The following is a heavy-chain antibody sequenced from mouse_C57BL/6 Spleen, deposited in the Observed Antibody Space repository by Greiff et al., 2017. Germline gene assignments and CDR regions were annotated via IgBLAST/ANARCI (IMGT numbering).Heavy chain of an antibody. CDR2: IDPENGDT. CDR1: GFNIKDDY. J-gene: IGHJ2*01. D-gene: IGHD2-4*01. Sequence: EVQLQQSGAELVRPGASVKLSCTASGFNIKDDYMHWVKQRPEQGLEWIGWIDPENGDTEYASKFQGKATITADTSSNTAYLQLSSLTSEDTAVYYCTMDDYDGDYWGQGTTLTVSS. CDR3: TMDDYDGDY. V-gene: IGHV14-4*01.